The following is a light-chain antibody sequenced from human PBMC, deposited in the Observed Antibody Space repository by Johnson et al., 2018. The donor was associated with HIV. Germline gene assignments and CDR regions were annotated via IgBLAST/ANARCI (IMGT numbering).Light chain of an antibody. CDR3: GTWDSSLSAYV. CDR2: DNN. Sequence: QSVLTQPPSVSAAPGQKVTISCSGSSSNIGNNYVSWYQQFPVTAPKLLIYDNNKRPSGIPDRFSGSTSGTSATLGITGLQTGDEADYYCGTWDSSLSAYVFGTGTKVTVL. CDR1: SSNIGNNY. V-gene: IGLV1-51*01. J-gene: IGLJ1*01.